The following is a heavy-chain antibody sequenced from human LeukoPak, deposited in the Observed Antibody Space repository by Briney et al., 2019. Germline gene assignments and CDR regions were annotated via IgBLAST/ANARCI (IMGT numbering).Heavy chain of an antibody. J-gene: IGHJ5*02. Sequence: ASVKVSCKASGYTFTGYYMHWVRQAPGQGLEWKGWINPNSGGTNYAQKFQGRVTMTRDTSISTAYMELSRLRSDDTAVYYCARVDLGYCSGGSCYGQYNWFDPWGQGTLVTVSS. D-gene: IGHD2-15*01. CDR3: ARVDLGYCSGGSCYGQYNWFDP. CDR2: INPNSGGT. V-gene: IGHV1-2*02. CDR1: GYTFTGYY.